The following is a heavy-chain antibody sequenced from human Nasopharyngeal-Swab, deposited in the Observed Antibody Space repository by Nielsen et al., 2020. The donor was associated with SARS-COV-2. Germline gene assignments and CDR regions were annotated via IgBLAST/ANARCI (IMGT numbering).Heavy chain of an antibody. CDR2: ISSSSSYI. J-gene: IGHJ4*02. Sequence: GGSLRLSCAASGFTFSSYSRNWVRQAPGKGLEWVSSISSSSSYIYYADSVKGRFTISRDNAKNSLYLQMNSLRAEDTAVYYCARSGELRFLEWLNTRPDYWGQGTLVTVSS. V-gene: IGHV3-21*01. CDR3: ARSGELRFLEWLNTRPDY. D-gene: IGHD3-3*01. CDR1: GFTFSSYS.